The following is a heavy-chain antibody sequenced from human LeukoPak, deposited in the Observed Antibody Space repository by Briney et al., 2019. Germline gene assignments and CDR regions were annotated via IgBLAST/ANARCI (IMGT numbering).Heavy chain of an antibody. CDR3: AKEVTYCSSSSCNDAFDV. V-gene: IGHV3-30*02. CDR1: GFRFSTSG. CDR2: IRFDGSDE. Sequence: GGSLRLSCAASGFRFSTSGMHWVRPAPGKGLEWVSFIRFDGSDEDHGDSVKGRFTISRDNSKNTMYLQMNSLRAEDTAVYYCAKEVTYCSSSSCNDAFDVWGRGTMVIVSS. D-gene: IGHD2-2*01. J-gene: IGHJ3*01.